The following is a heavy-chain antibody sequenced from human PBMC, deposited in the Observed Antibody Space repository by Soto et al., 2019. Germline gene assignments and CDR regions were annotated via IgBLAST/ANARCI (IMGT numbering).Heavy chain of an antibody. D-gene: IGHD5-18*01. CDR2: IIPIFGTA. J-gene: IGHJ4*02. CDR1: GGTFSSYA. Sequence: QVQLVQSGAEVKKPGSSVKVSCKASGGTFSSYAISWVRQAPGQGLEWMGGIIPIFGTANYAQKFQGRVAITADESACTAYLELSSLRSEDTAVYYCARPDTAMVVGFDYWGQGTLVTVSS. CDR3: ARPDTAMVVGFDY. V-gene: IGHV1-69*12.